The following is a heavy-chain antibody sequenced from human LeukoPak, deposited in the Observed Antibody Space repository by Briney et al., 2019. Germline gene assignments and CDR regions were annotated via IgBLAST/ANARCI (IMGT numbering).Heavy chain of an antibody. Sequence: GGSLRLSCAASGFTFSTYWMHWVRQAPGKGLVWVSRIDHDGINTYYADSVKGRFTIFRDNAKSTLYLRMNSLRAEDTAVYYCARAGGTYYGIAFDMWGQGTMVTVSS. D-gene: IGHD1-26*01. CDR1: GFTFSTYW. CDR2: IDHDGINT. CDR3: ARAGGTYYGIAFDM. J-gene: IGHJ3*02. V-gene: IGHV3-74*01.